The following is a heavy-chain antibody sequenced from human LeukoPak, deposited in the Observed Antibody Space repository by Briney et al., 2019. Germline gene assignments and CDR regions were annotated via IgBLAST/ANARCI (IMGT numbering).Heavy chain of an antibody. J-gene: IGHJ6*03. CDR3: ARVVGAKKYYYYYMDV. Sequence: SETLSLTCTVSGGSISSSSYYWGWIRQPPGKGLEWIGSIYYSGSTYYNPSLKSRVTISADTSKNQFSLKLSSVTAADTAVYYCARVVGAKKYYYYYMDVWGKGTTVTVSS. D-gene: IGHD1-26*01. V-gene: IGHV4-39*07. CDR1: GGSISSSSYY. CDR2: IYYSGST.